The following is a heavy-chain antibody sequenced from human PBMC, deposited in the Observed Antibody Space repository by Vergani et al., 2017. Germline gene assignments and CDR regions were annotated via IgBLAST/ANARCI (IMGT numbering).Heavy chain of an antibody. D-gene: IGHD6-25*01. CDR2: ISTHYGNA. CDR1: GYTFATHG. J-gene: IGHJ4*02. V-gene: IGHV1-18*01. Sequence: QVQLVQSGAEVKKSGASVTVSCRTSGYTFATHGVSWVRQAPGQGLEWMGWISTHYGNANYARKFQDRVTMTTDTSTSTAFMELRSLRSDDAAIYYCARARAAYAPFDYWGQGTLVTVSS. CDR3: ARARAAYAPFDY.